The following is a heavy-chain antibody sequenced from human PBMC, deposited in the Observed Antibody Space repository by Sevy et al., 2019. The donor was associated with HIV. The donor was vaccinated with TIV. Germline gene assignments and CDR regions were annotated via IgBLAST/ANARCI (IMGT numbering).Heavy chain of an antibody. CDR3: AKDSNPDITATGNNWFDS. CDR1: GFVFRDYG. Sequence: GGSLRLSCVASGFVFRDYGMHWVRQAPGKGLEWVAVISYGGNHRYYADSVRDRFTISRDNFKNTVFLEMNSLTVEDTAVYYCAKDSNPDITATGNNWFDSWGQGRRVTVSS. J-gene: IGHJ5*01. D-gene: IGHD6-25*01. V-gene: IGHV3-30*18. CDR2: ISYGGNHR.